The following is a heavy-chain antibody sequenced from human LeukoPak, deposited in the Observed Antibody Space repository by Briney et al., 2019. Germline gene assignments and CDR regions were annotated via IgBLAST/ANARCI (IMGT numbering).Heavy chain of an antibody. J-gene: IGHJ6*02. CDR3: ARDSSGWYRGYGMDV. CDR1: GGSISSGDYY. Sequence: SETLSLTCTVSGGSISSGDYYWSWIHQPPGKGLEWIGYIYYSGSTYYNPSLKSRVTISVDTSKNQFSLKLSSVTAADTAVYYCARDSSGWYRGYGMDVWGQGTTVTVSS. V-gene: IGHV4-30-4*01. CDR2: IYYSGST. D-gene: IGHD6-19*01.